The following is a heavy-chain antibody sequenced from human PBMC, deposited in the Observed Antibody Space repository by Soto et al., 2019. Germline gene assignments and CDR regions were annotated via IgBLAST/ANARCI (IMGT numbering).Heavy chain of an antibody. CDR1: GGTFSSYA. Sequence: VKVSCKASGGTFSSYAISWVRQAPGQGLEWMGGIIPIFGTANYAQKFQGRVTITADESTSTAYMELSSLRSEDTAVYYCAGRKSGYYSRYYFDYWGQGTLVTVSS. V-gene: IGHV1-69*13. J-gene: IGHJ4*02. CDR3: AGRKSGYYSRYYFDY. D-gene: IGHD3-22*01. CDR2: IIPIFGTA.